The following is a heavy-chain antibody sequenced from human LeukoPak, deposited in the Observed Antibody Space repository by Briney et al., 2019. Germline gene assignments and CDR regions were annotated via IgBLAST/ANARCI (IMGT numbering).Heavy chain of an antibody. D-gene: IGHD3-10*01. Sequence: AGGSLRLSCAASGFTFSSYAMHWVRQAPGKGLEWVAVISYDGSNKYYADSVKGRFTISRDNSKNTLYLQMNSLRAEDTAVYYCARAGTDGSGSPDAFDIWGQGAMVTVSS. CDR1: GFTFSSYA. V-gene: IGHV3-30-3*01. CDR3: ARAGTDGSGSPDAFDI. J-gene: IGHJ3*02. CDR2: ISYDGSNK.